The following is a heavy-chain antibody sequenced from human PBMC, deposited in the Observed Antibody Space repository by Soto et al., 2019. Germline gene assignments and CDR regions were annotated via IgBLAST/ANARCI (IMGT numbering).Heavy chain of an antibody. Sequence: SETLSLTCTVSGGPINTFYWRWVRQPAGKGLEWIGRIFSSGSTSFNASLESRVAMSVDTSKNDFSLNLSSVPAADMAVYYCARERSYSASNFAQGIQLWSVDFWGQVALVTV. CDR2: IFSSGST. CDR3: ARERSYSASNFAQGIQLWSVDF. D-gene: IGHD5-18*01. V-gene: IGHV4-4*07. CDR1: GGPINTFY. J-gene: IGHJ4*02.